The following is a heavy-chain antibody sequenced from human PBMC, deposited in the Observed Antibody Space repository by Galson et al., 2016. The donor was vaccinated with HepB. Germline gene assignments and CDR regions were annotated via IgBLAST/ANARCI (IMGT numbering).Heavy chain of an antibody. CDR3: ARLWFGALDY. Sequence: CAISGDSVSRNSAAWNRIRQSPSRGLEWLGRTYYRSKWYNDYAVSVKSRITINPDTSKNLFSLQLNSVTPEDTAVYYCARLWFGALDYWGQGTLVTVSS. CDR2: TYYRSKWYN. D-gene: IGHD3-10*01. CDR1: GDSVSRNSAA. J-gene: IGHJ4*02. V-gene: IGHV6-1*01.